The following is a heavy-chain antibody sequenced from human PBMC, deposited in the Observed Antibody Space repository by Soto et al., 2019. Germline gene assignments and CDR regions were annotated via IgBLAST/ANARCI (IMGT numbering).Heavy chain of an antibody. CDR2: IYHSGST. CDR3: AREGLMGNYGMDV. CDR1: GGSISSGGYS. D-gene: IGHD2-8*01. J-gene: IGHJ6*02. Sequence: SETLSLTCAVSGGSISSGGYSWSWIRQPPGKGLEWIGYIYHSGSTYYNPSLKSRVTISVDRSKNQFSLKLSPVTAADTAVYYCAREGLMGNYGMDVWGQGTTVTVSS. V-gene: IGHV4-30-2*01.